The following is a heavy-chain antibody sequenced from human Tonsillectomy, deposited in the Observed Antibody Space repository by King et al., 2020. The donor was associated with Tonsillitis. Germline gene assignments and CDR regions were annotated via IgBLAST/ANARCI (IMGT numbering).Heavy chain of an antibody. J-gene: IGHJ4*02. CDR1: TGSFSGCY. Sequence: VQLQQWGAGLLKPSETLSLTCAVNTGSFSGCYWSWVRQSPGKGVEWIGEINHSGSTNYNPSLRSRVTISVDTSKNQFSLKMSSVTAADAAVYYCARGLGEFSSSSVSWYFDSWGQGTLATV. CDR2: INHSGST. V-gene: IGHV4-34*01. D-gene: IGHD6-6*01. CDR3: ARGLGEFSSSSVSWYFDS.